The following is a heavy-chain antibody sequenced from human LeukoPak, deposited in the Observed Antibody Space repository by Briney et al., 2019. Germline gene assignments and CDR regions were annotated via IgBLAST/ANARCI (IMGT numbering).Heavy chain of an antibody. CDR2: IKQDGSEK. Sequence: GGSLRLSCAASGFTFSSYWMSWVRQAPGKGLEWVANIKQDGSEKYHVDSVKGRFTISRDNTKNSLYLQMNSLRAEDTAVYYCARVGYCSGGSCHGHFDYWGQGTLVTVSS. V-gene: IGHV3-7*01. CDR1: GFTFSSYW. CDR3: ARVGYCSGGSCHGHFDY. J-gene: IGHJ4*02. D-gene: IGHD2-15*01.